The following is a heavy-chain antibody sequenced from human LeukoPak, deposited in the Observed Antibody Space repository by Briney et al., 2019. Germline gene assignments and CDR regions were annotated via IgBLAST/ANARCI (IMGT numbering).Heavy chain of an antibody. J-gene: IGHJ3*02. V-gene: IGHV3-30*18. D-gene: IGHD3-22*01. CDR3: AKPYSSFAFDI. CDR1: GFMFSNYA. CDR2: ISYDGNLK. Sequence: GGSLRLSCVASGFMFSNYAMHWVRQAPGKGLEWVAVISYDGNLKHYADSVKGRFSISRDNAKNSLYLQMNSLRVEDTAVYYCAKPYSSFAFDIWGQGTMVTVSS.